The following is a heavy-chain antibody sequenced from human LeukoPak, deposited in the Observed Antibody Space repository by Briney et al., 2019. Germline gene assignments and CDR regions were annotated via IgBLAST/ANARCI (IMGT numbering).Heavy chain of an antibody. Sequence: ASVKVSCKASGYTFTSYAMHWVRQAPGQRLEWMGWINAGNGNTKYSQKFQGRVTITRDTSASTAYMELSSLRSEDTAVYYCAREGMQDYGGYPTPVYWGQGTLVTVSS. J-gene: IGHJ4*02. CDR1: GYTFTSYA. V-gene: IGHV1-3*01. CDR3: AREGMQDYGGYPTPVY. D-gene: IGHD4-17*01. CDR2: INAGNGNT.